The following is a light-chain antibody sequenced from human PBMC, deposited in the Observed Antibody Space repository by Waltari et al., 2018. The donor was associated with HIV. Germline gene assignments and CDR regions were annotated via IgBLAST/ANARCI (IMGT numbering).Light chain of an antibody. Sequence: QSVLTQPPSASGTPGQRVTISCSGSPSNIGNNSVNWYQQFPGSAPKLLLYSNSQRPLGVPYRFSGSKSGSSASLAISGPQADDEAHYYCASWDDTLGVVFGGGTTLTVL. CDR3: ASWDDTLGVV. CDR2: SNS. J-gene: IGLJ2*01. CDR1: PSNIGNNS. V-gene: IGLV1-44*01.